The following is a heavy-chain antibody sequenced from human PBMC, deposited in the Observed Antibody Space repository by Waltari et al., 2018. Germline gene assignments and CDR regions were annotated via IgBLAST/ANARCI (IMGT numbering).Heavy chain of an antibody. J-gene: IGHJ4*02. CDR3: ASLPS. Sequence: EVQLVESGGGLIQPGGSLRLSCAASGFTVSSNYMSWVRQAPGKVLDWVSVIYSCDSTYYADSVRGRFTNSRDNSKKTVYLQMNSLRVEDTAVYYCASLPSWGQGTLVTVSS. V-gene: IGHV3-53*01. CDR2: IYSCDST. CDR1: GFTVSSNY.